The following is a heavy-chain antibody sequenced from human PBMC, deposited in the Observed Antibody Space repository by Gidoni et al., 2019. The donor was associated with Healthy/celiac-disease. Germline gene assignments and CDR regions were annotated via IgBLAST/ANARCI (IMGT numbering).Heavy chain of an antibody. CDR2: IYHSGST. D-gene: IGHD3-22*01. J-gene: IGHJ5*02. CDR1: GYSISSGYY. CDR3: ARGSSYYDSSGYSPSNWFDP. Sequence: QVQLQESGPGLVKPSETLSLTCAVSGYSISSGYYWGWIRQPPGKGLEWIGSIYHSGSTYYNPSLKSRVTISVDTSKNQFSLKLSSVTAADTAVYYCARGSSYYDSSGYSPSNWFDPWGQGTLVTVSS. V-gene: IGHV4-38-2*01.